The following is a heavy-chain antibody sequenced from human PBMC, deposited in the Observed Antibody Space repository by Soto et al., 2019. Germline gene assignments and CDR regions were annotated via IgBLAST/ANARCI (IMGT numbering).Heavy chain of an antibody. V-gene: IGHV5-10-1*01. J-gene: IGHJ6*02. CDR2: IDPSDSYT. CDR3: ASLHGGYSGYETKYYYYGMDV. Sequence: AESLKISCKGSGYSFTSYWISWVRQMPGKGLEWMGRIDPSDSYTNYSPSFQGHVTISADKSISTAYLQWSSLKASDTAMYYCASLHGGYSGYETKYYYYGMDVWGQGTTVTVSS. CDR1: GYSFTSYW. D-gene: IGHD5-12*01.